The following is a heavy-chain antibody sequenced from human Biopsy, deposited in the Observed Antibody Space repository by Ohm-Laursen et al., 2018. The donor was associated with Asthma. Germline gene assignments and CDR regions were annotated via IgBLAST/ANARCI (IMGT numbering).Heavy chain of an antibody. CDR1: GGTFNTYV. CDR3: ARKAGSCISRTCYSLDF. CDR2: VNSVFGTT. D-gene: IGHD2-2*01. Sequence: SVKVFCKSLGGTFNTYVIGWVRQAPGQGLGWMGGVNSVFGTTTYPQKFQDRVTITADDSTSTVYMELSSLRSEDTAVYYCARKAGSCISRTCYSLDFWGQGTLVTVSS. V-gene: IGHV1-69*13. J-gene: IGHJ4*02.